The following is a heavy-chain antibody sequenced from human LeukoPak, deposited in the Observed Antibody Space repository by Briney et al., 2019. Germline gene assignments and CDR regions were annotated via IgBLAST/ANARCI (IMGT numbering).Heavy chain of an antibody. J-gene: IGHJ4*02. CDR1: GFTVNSNF. Sequence: GGSLGLSCAASGFTVNSNFMSWVRQAPGKGLEWVSVIYSDGSTKYADSVKGRFSTSRDNFKNTLYLQMNSLRAEDTAIYYCARDMYSSVWGQGTLVTVSS. CDR3: ARDMYSSV. V-gene: IGHV3-53*01. CDR2: IYSDGST. D-gene: IGHD3-22*01.